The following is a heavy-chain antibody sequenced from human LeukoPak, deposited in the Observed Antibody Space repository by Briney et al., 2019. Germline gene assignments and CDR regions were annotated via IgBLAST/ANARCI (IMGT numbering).Heavy chain of an antibody. Sequence: GGSLRLSCAASGFTFGSSAMSWVRQAPGKGPEWVSTFSRSGPDTYYADSVKGRFTIFRDNSKNTLYLQMNSLRAEDTAVYYCAKGSFGSWYYFDYWGQGTLVTVSS. CDR2: FSRSGPDT. V-gene: IGHV3-23*01. J-gene: IGHJ4*02. CDR1: GFTFGSSA. CDR3: AKGSFGSWYYFDY. D-gene: IGHD6-13*01.